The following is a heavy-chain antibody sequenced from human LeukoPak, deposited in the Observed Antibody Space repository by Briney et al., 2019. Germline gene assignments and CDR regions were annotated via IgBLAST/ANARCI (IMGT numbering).Heavy chain of an antibody. CDR1: GGSINNYY. V-gene: IGHV4-59*01. J-gene: IGHJ4*02. Sequence: SETLSLTCTVSGGSINNYYWSWIRQPPGKGLEWIGYIYYRGNTNYNPSLKSRVTISLHTSMNQFSLTVSSVTAADTAVYYCAREVVLQNHRDGLDYWGQGTLVTVSS. D-gene: IGHD2/OR15-2a*01. CDR2: IYYRGNT. CDR3: AREVVLQNHRDGLDY.